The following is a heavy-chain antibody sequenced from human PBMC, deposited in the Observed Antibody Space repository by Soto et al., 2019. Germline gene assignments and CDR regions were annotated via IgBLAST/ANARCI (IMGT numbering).Heavy chain of an antibody. D-gene: IGHD4-17*01. CDR1: GFTFSSYA. V-gene: IGHV3-23*01. J-gene: IGHJ4*02. Sequence: EVQLLESGGGLVQPGGSLRLSCAASGFTFSSYAMTWVRQAPGKGLEWVSAISGSGTNRYYADSVKGRFTISRDNSENPLYLQMTSLRADDTAVYYSAKDRVAYGDSRGLAYWGQGNLVTASS. CDR3: AKDRVAYGDSRGLAY. CDR2: ISGSGTNR.